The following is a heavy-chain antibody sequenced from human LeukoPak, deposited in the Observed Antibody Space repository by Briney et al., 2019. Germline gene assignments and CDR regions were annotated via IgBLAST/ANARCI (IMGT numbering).Heavy chain of an antibody. J-gene: IGHJ4*02. CDR3: ARGVRGYSSSAFYFDY. D-gene: IGHD6-13*01. CDR2: IYYSGST. Sequence: SETLSLTYTVSGGSISSHYWSWIRQPPGKGLEWIGYIYYSGSTNYNPSLKSRVTISVDTPKNQFSLKLSSVTAADTAVYYCARGVRGYSSSAFYFDYWGQGTLVTVSS. V-gene: IGHV4-59*11. CDR1: GGSISSHY.